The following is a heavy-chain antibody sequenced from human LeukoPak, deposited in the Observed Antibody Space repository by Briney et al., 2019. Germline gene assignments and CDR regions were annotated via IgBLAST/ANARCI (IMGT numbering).Heavy chain of an antibody. V-gene: IGHV4-59*08. CDR2: IYYSGST. CDR1: GGSISSYY. J-gene: IGHJ6*03. Sequence: SETLSLTCTVSGGSISSYYWSWIRQPPGKGLEWIGYIYYSGSTNYNPSLKSRVTISVDTSKNQFSLKLSSVTAADTAVYYCARRKWQDQYIEVWGRGTTVTVSS. D-gene: IGHD2-8*01. CDR3: ARRKWQDQYIEV.